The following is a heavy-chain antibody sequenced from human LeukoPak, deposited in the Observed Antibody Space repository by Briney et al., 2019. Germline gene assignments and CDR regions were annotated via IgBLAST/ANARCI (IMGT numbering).Heavy chain of an antibody. CDR3: ASGGFGGVIAPFDY. CDR2: IYHSGST. Sequence: SQTLSLTCAVSGGSISSGGYSWSWIRQPPGKGLEWIGYIYHSGSTNYNPSLKSRVTISVDTSKNQFSLKLSSVTAADTAVYYCASGGFGGVIAPFDYWGQGTLVTVSS. D-gene: IGHD3-16*02. CDR1: GGSISSGGYS. J-gene: IGHJ4*02. V-gene: IGHV4-30-2*02.